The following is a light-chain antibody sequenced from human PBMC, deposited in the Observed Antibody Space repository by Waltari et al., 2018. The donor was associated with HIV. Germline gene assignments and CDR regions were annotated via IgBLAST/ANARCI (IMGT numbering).Light chain of an antibody. V-gene: IGLV1-40*01. CDR3: QSYDRSLSVI. CDR1: SSHIGAGYD. CDR2: TNT. Sequence: QSVLTQPPSVSGAPGQRVTISCTGSSSHIGAGYDVHWYQQLPGKAPKPLITTNTSRPAGVPDRFSASKSGTSASLAITGLQAEDEADYYCQSYDRSLSVIFGGGTKLTVL. J-gene: IGLJ2*01.